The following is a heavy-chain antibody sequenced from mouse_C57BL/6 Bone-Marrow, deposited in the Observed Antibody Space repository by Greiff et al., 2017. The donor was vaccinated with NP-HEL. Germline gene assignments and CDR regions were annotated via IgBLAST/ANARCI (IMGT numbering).Heavy chain of an antibody. V-gene: IGHV14-4*01. CDR1: GFNIKDDY. D-gene: IGHD2-2*01. J-gene: IGHJ4*01. CDR2: IDPENGDT. CDR3: TTGYGYFYAMDY. Sequence: VQLQQSGAELVRPGASVKLSCTASGFNIKDDYMHWVKQRPEQGLEWIGWIDPENGDTESASKFQGKATITADPSSNTAYLQISSLTSEDTAVYYCTTGYGYFYAMDYWGQGTSVTVSS.